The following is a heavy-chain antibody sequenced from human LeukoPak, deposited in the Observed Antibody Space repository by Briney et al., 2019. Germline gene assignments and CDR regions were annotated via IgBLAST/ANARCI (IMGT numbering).Heavy chain of an antibody. Sequence: SETLSLTCVVSGGSISSINWWTWVRQPPGKGLEWIGEVYHSGSTSYNPSLKSRVTISVDKSQNQLSLKLSSVTAADTAVYYRARGGGSYHYYGMDVWGQGTTVTVSS. V-gene: IGHV4-4*02. J-gene: IGHJ6*02. CDR3: ARGGGSYHYYGMDV. D-gene: IGHD1-26*01. CDR1: GGSISSINW. CDR2: VYHSGST.